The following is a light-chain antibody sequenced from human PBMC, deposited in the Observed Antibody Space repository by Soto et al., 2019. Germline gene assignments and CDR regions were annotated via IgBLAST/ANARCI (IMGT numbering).Light chain of an antibody. V-gene: IGLV2-23*01. CDR1: SSDVEAYKL. CDR2: EDS. CDR3: CSYAGSSTYV. J-gene: IGLJ1*01. Sequence: QSALTQPASLSGSPGQSITISCTGTSSDVEAYKLVSWYQQYPGKAPKLLIYEDSKRPSGISNRFSGSNSGNTASLTISGLQAEDEADYYCCSYAGSSTYVFGTGTKVTVL.